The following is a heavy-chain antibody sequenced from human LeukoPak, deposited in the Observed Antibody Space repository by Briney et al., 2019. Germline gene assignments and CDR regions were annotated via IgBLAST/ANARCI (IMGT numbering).Heavy chain of an antibody. Sequence: SETLSLTCTVSGGSISSGGYYWSWIRQHPGKGLEWIGYIYYSGSTNYNPSLKSRVTISVDTSKNQFSLKLSSVTAADTAVYYCAREGEYCSSTSCYTLFDSWGQGTLVTVSS. CDR3: AREGEYCSSTSCYTLFDS. V-gene: IGHV4-61*08. CDR2: IYYSGST. CDR1: GGSISSGGYY. D-gene: IGHD2-2*02. J-gene: IGHJ4*02.